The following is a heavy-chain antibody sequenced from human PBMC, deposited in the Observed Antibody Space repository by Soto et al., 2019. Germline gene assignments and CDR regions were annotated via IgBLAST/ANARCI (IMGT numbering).Heavy chain of an antibody. V-gene: IGHV2-5*02. CDR3: ARGTYSSGWYAGYYYYMEV. D-gene: IGHD6-19*01. J-gene: IGHJ6*03. CDR2: IYWDDDK. Sequence: SGPTLVNPTQTLTLTCTFSGLSLSTSGVGVGWIRQPPGKALEWLALIYWDDDKRYSPSLKSRLTITKDTSKNQVVLTMTNMDPVDTATYYCARGTYSSGWYAGYYYYMEVWGKGTTVTVSS. CDR1: GLSLSTSGVG.